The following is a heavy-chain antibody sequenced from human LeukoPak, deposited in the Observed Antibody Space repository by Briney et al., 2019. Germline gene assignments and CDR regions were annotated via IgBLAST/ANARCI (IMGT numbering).Heavy chain of an antibody. CDR3: ARGREITIFGVVII. D-gene: IGHD3-3*01. Sequence: ASVKVSCKASGYTFTGYYMHWVRQAPGQGLEWMGWINPNSGGTNYAQKFQVRVTMTRDTSISTAYMELSRLRSDDTAVYYCARGREITIFGVVIIWGQGTLVTVSS. J-gene: IGHJ4*02. V-gene: IGHV1-2*02. CDR2: INPNSGGT. CDR1: GYTFTGYY.